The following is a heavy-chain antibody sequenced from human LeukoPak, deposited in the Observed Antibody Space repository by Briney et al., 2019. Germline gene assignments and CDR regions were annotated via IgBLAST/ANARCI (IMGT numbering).Heavy chain of an antibody. Sequence: PGGSLRLSCAASGSTFSSYWMSWVRQAPGKGLEWVANIKQDGSEKYYVDSVKGRFTISRDNVKNSLYLQMNSLRAEDTAVYYCASPPLSGSTQDYFDYWGQGTLVTVSS. J-gene: IGHJ4*02. CDR3: ASPPLSGSTQDYFDY. D-gene: IGHD3-10*01. CDR2: IKQDGSEK. CDR1: GSTFSSYW. V-gene: IGHV3-7*01.